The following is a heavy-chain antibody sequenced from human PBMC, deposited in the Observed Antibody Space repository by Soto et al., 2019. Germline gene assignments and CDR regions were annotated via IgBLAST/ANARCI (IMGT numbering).Heavy chain of an antibody. V-gene: IGHV1-46*01. CDR1: GYTFTDYY. CDR3: ARRRGYSYGSLDY. CDR2: INPSGGST. J-gene: IGHJ4*02. Sequence: GASVKVSCKASGYTFTDYYIHWVRQAPGQGLEWMGIINPSGGSTNYAQKFQGRVTITADESTSTAYMELSSLRSEDTAVYYCARRRGYSYGSLDYWGQGTQVTVSS. D-gene: IGHD5-18*01.